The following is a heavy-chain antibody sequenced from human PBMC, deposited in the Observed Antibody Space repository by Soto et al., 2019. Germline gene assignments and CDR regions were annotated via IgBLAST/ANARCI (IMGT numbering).Heavy chain of an antibody. CDR3: ARDLLAGTTSSLDY. D-gene: IGHD1-1*01. J-gene: IGHJ4*02. V-gene: IGHV4-34*01. CDR1: GGSFSGYY. CDR2: INHNGST. Sequence: SETLSLTCAVYGGSFSGYYWSWIRQPPGKGLEWIGEINHNGSTNYNPSLKSRVTISVDTSKNQFSLKLSSVTAADTAVYYCARDLLAGTTSSLDYWGQGTLVTVSS.